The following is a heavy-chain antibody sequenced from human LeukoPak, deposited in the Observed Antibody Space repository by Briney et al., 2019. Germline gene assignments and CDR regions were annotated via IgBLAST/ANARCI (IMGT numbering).Heavy chain of an antibody. CDR2: ISSSGSTI. CDR3: ASTTPRTQFPFDI. D-gene: IGHD1-26*01. J-gene: IGHJ3*02. CDR1: GFTFSSYE. V-gene: IGHV3-48*03. Sequence: GGSLRLSCAASGFTFSSYEMNWVRQAPGKGLDWVSYISSSGSTIYYADSVKGRFTISRDNAKNLLYLQMNSLRAEDTAVYYCASTTPRTQFPFDIWGQGTMVTVSS.